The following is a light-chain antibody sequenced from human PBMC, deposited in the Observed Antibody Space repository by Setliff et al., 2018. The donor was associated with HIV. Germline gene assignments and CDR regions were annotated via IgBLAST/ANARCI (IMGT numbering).Light chain of an antibody. CDR2: EVS. CDR3: SSYARTSYGSSSTYV. J-gene: IGLJ1*01. CDR1: SSDVGTYNR. Sequence: QSVLAQPPSVSGSPGQSVTISCTGTSSDVGTYNRVAWYQQTPGAAPKLIIYEVSNRPSGVPDRFSGSNSGNTASLTISGLQAEDEADYYCSSYARTSYGSSSTYVFGTGTKVTVL. V-gene: IGLV2-18*02.